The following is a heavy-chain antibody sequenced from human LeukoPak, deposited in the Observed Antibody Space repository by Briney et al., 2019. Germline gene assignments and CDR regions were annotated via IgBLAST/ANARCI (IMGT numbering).Heavy chain of an antibody. CDR2: IKSKTDGGTT. J-gene: IGHJ5*02. CDR1: GFTFSNAW. CDR3: ARDGSLYGDYDNWFDP. Sequence: GGSLRLSCAASGFTFSNAWMNWVRQAPGKGLEWVGRIKSKTDGGTTDYAAPVKGRFTISRDDSKNTLYLQMNSLKTEDTAVYYCARDGSLYGDYDNWFDPWGQGTLVTVSS. V-gene: IGHV3-15*07. D-gene: IGHD4-17*01.